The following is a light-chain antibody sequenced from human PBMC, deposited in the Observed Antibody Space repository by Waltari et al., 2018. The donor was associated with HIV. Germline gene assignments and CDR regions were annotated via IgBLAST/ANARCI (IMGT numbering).Light chain of an antibody. J-gene: IGLJ2*01. CDR1: ASDVGAYNY. CDR2: EVF. V-gene: IGLV2-8*01. Sequence: QSALTQPPSASGSPGQSVTISCTGTASDVGAYNYVSCYQQHPGKPPKLIISEVFKRPSGVPDRFSGSKSGNTASLTVSGLQAEDEANYYCASYAGRNTLVFGGGTKLTVL. CDR3: ASYAGRNTLV.